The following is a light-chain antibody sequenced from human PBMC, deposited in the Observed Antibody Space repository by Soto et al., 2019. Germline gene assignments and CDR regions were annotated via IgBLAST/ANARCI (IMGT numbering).Light chain of an antibody. Sequence: QAVVTQEPSVTVSPGGTVTLTCGSSTGAVSSGHYPYWFQQKPGQAPRTLIYDTSNKHSWTPARFSGSLLGGKAALTLSGAQPEEEAEYYCLLSYSGARPWVFGGGTKLTVL. CDR2: DTS. CDR1: TGAVSSGHY. V-gene: IGLV7-46*01. J-gene: IGLJ3*02. CDR3: LLSYSGARPWV.